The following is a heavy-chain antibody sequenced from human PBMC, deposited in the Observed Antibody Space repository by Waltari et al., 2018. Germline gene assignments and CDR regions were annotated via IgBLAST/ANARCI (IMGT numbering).Heavy chain of an antibody. CDR3: AREGHFRTASGSVYYYYALDV. V-gene: IGHV1-3*01. Sequence: QVQLVQSGAEVKKPGASVKVSCKASGYPFTSYDIPWVRQAPGQGLEWVGWINAGDGDTRSSQKFQGRVTVTRDTSASTDYMQLSSLRSEDTAVYFCAREGHFRTASGSVYYYYALDVWGLGTTVTVSS. CDR2: INAGDGDT. J-gene: IGHJ6*02. D-gene: IGHD2-15*01. CDR1: GYPFTSYD.